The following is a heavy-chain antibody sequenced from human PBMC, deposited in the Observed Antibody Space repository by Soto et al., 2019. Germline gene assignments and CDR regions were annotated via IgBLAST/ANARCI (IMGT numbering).Heavy chain of an antibody. Sequence: ASVKVSCKVSGYTLTELSMHWVRQAPGKGLEWMGGFDPEDGETIYAQKFQGRVTMTKDTFTNTAYMELTSLTSDDTAVYYCAREPTVTDEKNDAFDFWGQGTMVTVSS. CDR2: FDPEDGET. CDR3: AREPTVTDEKNDAFDF. CDR1: GYTLTELS. J-gene: IGHJ3*01. V-gene: IGHV1-24*01. D-gene: IGHD2-21*02.